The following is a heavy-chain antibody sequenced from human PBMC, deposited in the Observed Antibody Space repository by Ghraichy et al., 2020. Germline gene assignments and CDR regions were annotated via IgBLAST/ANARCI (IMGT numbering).Heavy chain of an antibody. D-gene: IGHD3-10*01. CDR1: GGSFSGYY. Sequence: SETLSLTCAVYGGSFSGYYWSWIRQPPGKGLEWIGEINHSGSTNYNPSLKSRVTISVDTSKNQFSLKLSSVTAADTAVYYCARNYYGSGSYYTSYGMDVCGQGTTVTVSS. CDR2: INHSGST. J-gene: IGHJ6*02. V-gene: IGHV4-34*01. CDR3: ARNYYGSGSYYTSYGMDV.